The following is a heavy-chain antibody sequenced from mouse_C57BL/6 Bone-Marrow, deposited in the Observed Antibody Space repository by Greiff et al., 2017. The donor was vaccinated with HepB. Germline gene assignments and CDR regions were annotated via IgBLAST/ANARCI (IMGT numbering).Heavy chain of an antibody. J-gene: IGHJ1*03. D-gene: IGHD1-1*01. V-gene: IGHV5-12*01. CDR3: ARLATVVRYFDV. Sequence: EVQLVESGGGLVQPGGSLKLSCAASGFTFSDYYMYWVRQTPEKRLEWVAYISNGGSSTYYPDTVKGRFTISRDNAKNTLYLQMSRLKSEDTAMYYCARLATVVRYFDVWGTGTTVTVSS. CDR2: ISNGGSST. CDR1: GFTFSDYY.